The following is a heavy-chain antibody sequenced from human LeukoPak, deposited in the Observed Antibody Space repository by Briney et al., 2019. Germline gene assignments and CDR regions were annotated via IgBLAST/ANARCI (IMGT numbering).Heavy chain of an antibody. Sequence: PGGSLRLSCAASGFTFSDYYMSWIRQAPGKGLEWVSYISSSGSTIYYADSVKGRFTISRDNAKNSLYLQTNSLRAEDTAVYYCARGSDGSGSYSYYYYYYYMDVWGKGTTVTVSS. CDR3: ARGSDGSGSYSYYYYYYYMDV. D-gene: IGHD3-10*01. CDR1: GFTFSDYY. V-gene: IGHV3-11*04. CDR2: ISSSGSTI. J-gene: IGHJ6*03.